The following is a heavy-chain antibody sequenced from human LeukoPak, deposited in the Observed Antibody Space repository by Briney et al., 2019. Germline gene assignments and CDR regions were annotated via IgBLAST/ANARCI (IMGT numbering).Heavy chain of an antibody. CDR1: GFTFSSYG. CDR2: IYSGGST. J-gene: IGHJ5*02. V-gene: IGHV3-66*01. Sequence: PGGSLRLSCAASGFTFSSYGMHWVRQAPGKGLEWVSVIYSGGSTYYAGSVKGRFTISRDNSKNTLYLQMNSLRAEDTAVYYCARAQTPYYDIDPWGQGTLVTVSS. D-gene: IGHD3-9*01. CDR3: ARAQTPYYDIDP.